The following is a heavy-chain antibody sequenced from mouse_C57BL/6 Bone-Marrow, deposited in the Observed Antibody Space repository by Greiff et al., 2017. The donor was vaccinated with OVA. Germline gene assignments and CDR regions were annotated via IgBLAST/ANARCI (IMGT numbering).Heavy chain of an antibody. V-gene: IGHV14-4*01. J-gene: IGHJ2*01. CDR2: IDPENGDT. D-gene: IGHD2-10*02. Sequence: VQLLQSGAELVRPGASVKLSCTASGFNIKDDYMHWVKQRPEQGLEWIGWIDPENGDTEYASKFQGKATITADTSSNTAYLQLSSLTSEDTAVYYCTTGYGNPDYWGQGTTLTVSS. CDR3: TTGYGNPDY. CDR1: GFNIKDDY.